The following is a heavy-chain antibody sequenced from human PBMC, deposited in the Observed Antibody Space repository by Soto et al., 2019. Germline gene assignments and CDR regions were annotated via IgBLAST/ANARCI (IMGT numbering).Heavy chain of an antibody. CDR3: ARDHHRYSGYDYVDS. CDR2: ISSSSSYT. V-gene: IGHV3-11*05. J-gene: IGHJ4*02. D-gene: IGHD5-12*01. Sequence: QVQLVESGGGLVKPGGSLRLSCAASGFTFSDYYMSWIRQAPGKGLEWVSYISSSSSYTNYADSVKGRFTISRDNAKNSLYLQKNSLRAEDTAVYYCARDHHRYSGYDYVDSWGQGTLVTVSS. CDR1: GFTFSDYY.